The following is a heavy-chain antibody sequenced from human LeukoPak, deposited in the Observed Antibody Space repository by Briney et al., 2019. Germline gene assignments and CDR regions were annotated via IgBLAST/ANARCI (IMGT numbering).Heavy chain of an antibody. D-gene: IGHD3-10*01. J-gene: IGHJ5*02. CDR1: GFTFSSYW. CDR2: INTDGSST. Sequence: GGSLRLSCAASGFTFSSYWMHWVRQAPGKGLVWVSRINTDGSSTSYADSVKGRFTISRDNAKNTLYLQMNSLRAEDTAVYYCARDASVLWFGELSPSNWFDPWGQGTLVTVSS. CDR3: ARDASVLWFGELSPSNWFDP. V-gene: IGHV3-74*01.